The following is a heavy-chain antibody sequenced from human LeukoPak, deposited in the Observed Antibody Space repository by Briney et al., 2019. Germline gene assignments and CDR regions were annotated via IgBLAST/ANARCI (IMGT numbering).Heavy chain of an antibody. V-gene: IGHV3-23*03. CDR3: ARGSPYYDILTGYFGYYFDY. CDR1: VFTFSSYA. J-gene: IGHJ4*02. CDR2: IYTSGNT. D-gene: IGHD3-9*01. Sequence: GGSLRLSCAPSVFTFSSYAMSWVRQAPGKGLEWVSIIYTSGNTYYADSLKGRFSISTDNSKNTLFLQMDSLRAEDTAVYYCARGSPYYDILTGYFGYYFDYWGQGTLVTVSS.